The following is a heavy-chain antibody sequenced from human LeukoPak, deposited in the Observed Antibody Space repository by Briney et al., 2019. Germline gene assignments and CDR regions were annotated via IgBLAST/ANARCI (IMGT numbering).Heavy chain of an antibody. Sequence: SETLSLTCTVSGGSISSYYWSWLRQPPGKGLEYIGYTHYSGSTNYNPSLKSRITMSVDTSKNQFSLKLSSVTAADTAVYYCARSGSYSGPYVYWGQGTVVTVSS. CDR3: ARSGSYSGPYVY. J-gene: IGHJ4*02. CDR1: GGSISSYY. CDR2: THYSGST. V-gene: IGHV4-59*12. D-gene: IGHD1-26*01.